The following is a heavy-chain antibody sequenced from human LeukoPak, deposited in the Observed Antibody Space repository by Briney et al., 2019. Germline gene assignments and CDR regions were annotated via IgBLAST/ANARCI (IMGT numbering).Heavy chain of an antibody. J-gene: IGHJ6*03. CDR3: AREGVGYYYYYMDV. D-gene: IGHD3-3*01. Sequence: PGGSLRLSCAASGFTFSSYSMNWVRQAPGKGLEWVSSISSSSSYIYYADSVKGRFTISRDNAKNSLYLQMNSLRAEDTAVYYCAREGVGYYYYYMDVWGKGTTVTVSS. CDR2: ISSSSSYI. V-gene: IGHV3-21*01. CDR1: GFTFSSYS.